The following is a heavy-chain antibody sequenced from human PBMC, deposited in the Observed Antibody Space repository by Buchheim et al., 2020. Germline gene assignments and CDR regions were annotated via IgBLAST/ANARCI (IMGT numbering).Heavy chain of an antibody. J-gene: IGHJ3*02. D-gene: IGHD4-17*01. CDR3: AKLRPDYGSSGGAFDI. Sequence: EVQLVESGGGLVQPGGSLRLSCAASGFTFSSYWMSWVRQAPGQGLEWVANIKQDGSEKYYVDSVKGRFTISRDNATNSLYLQMNSLKAEDTAVYYCAKLRPDYGSSGGAFDIWGQGT. CDR1: GFTFSSYW. CDR2: IKQDGSEK. V-gene: IGHV3-7*01.